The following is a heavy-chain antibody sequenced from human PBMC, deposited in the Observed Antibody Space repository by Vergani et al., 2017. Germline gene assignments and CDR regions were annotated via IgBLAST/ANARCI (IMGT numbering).Heavy chain of an antibody. V-gene: IGHV5-51*01. CDR3: ARKIDWQLSKTSRSRHNWFDP. D-gene: IGHD6-6*01. CDR1: GYSFTNYW. J-gene: IGHJ5*02. CDR2: IYPGDSDR. Sequence: EVQLVQSGAEVKKPGESLKISCKGSGYSFTNYWIGWVRQMPGKGLEWMGIIYPGDSDRRYSPSFQGQVTISAEESISTAYLQWSSLKASDTAMFYCARKIDWQLSKTSRSRHNWFDPWGQGTLVTVSS.